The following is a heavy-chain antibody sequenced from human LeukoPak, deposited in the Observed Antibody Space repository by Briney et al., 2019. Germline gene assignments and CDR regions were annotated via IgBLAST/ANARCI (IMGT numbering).Heavy chain of an antibody. CDR3: AREGSVLSDAFDI. J-gene: IGHJ3*02. Sequence: GGSLRLSCAASGFTFSDYYMSWIRQAPGKGLEWVSYISSGSTIYYADSVKGRFTISRDNAKNSLYLQMNSLRAEDTAVYYCAREGSVLSDAFDIWGQGTMVTVSS. CDR2: ISSGSTI. CDR1: GFTFSDYY. D-gene: IGHD3-10*01. V-gene: IGHV3-11*01.